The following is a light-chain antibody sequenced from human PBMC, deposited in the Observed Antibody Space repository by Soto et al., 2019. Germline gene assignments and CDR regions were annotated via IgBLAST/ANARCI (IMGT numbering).Light chain of an antibody. CDR1: QSVTSNY. CDR3: QVSGRSALYT. Sequence: EIVLTQSPGTLSLSPGERATLSCRASQSVTSNYLAWYQQTPGQAPRLLIYGASSRATGIPDRFSGSGSGTDFTLTISRLEPEDFAVYYCQVSGRSALYTFGQGTRLEIK. CDR2: GAS. V-gene: IGKV3-20*01. J-gene: IGKJ2*01.